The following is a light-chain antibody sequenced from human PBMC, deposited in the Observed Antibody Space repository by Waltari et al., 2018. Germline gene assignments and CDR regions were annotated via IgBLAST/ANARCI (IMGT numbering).Light chain of an antibody. CDR1: SHDIGRYNF. Sequence: QSALTQPASVSGSPGQSIPISCMGTSHDIGRYNFVSWYQQHPGKAPKLMIYDVSKRPSGVSNRFSGSKSGNTASLTISGLQAEDEADYYCCSYVGGGTLIFGGGTNVTVL. V-gene: IGLV2-23*02. CDR3: CSYVGGGTLI. CDR2: DVS. J-gene: IGLJ2*01.